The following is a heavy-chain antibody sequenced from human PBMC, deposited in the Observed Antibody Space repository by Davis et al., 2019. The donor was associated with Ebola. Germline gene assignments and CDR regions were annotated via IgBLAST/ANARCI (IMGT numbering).Heavy chain of an antibody. CDR2: INWNSGDI. Sequence: GGSLRLSCAASGFIFDDYAMHWVRRGPGKGLEWVSGINWNSGDIAYADSVKGRFTISRDNSKNTLYLQMNSLRAEDTAVYYCAKFNSVWLVGRFDYWGQGTLVTVSS. J-gene: IGHJ4*02. CDR1: GFIFDDYA. CDR3: AKFNSVWLVGRFDY. V-gene: IGHV3-9*01. D-gene: IGHD6-19*01.